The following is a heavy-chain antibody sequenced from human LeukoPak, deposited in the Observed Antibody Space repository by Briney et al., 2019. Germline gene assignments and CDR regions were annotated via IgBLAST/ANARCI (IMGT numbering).Heavy chain of an antibody. J-gene: IGHJ4*02. CDR2: ISDSGGST. D-gene: IGHD3-22*01. Sequence: GGSLRLSCAASGFTFSSYAMSWVRQAPGKGLEWVSAISDSGGSTYYADSVKGRFTISRDNSKNTLYLQMNSLRAEDTAVYYCAAFSAYYYDSSGHGDYWGQGTLVTVSS. V-gene: IGHV3-23*01. CDR3: AAFSAYYYDSSGHGDY. CDR1: GFTFSSYA.